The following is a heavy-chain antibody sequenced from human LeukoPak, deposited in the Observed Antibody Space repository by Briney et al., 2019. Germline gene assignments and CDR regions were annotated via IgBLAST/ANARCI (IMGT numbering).Heavy chain of an antibody. CDR2: IYHSGST. Sequence: SQTLSLTCTVSGGSISSGGYYWSWIRQPPGKGLEWIGYIYHSGSTYYNPSLKSRVTISVDRSKNQFSLKLSSVTAADTAVYYCARTPLSGGVDYWGQGTLVTVSS. D-gene: IGHD1-26*01. J-gene: IGHJ4*02. CDR1: GGSISSGGYY. CDR3: ARTPLSGGVDY. V-gene: IGHV4-30-2*01.